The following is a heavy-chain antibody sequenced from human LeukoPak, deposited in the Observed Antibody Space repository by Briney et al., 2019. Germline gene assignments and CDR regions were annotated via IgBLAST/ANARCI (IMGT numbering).Heavy chain of an antibody. CDR2: IYTGGTT. CDR1: GGSTSSHF. V-gene: IGHV4-59*11. Sequence: PSETLSLTCTVSGGSTSSHFWSWIRQPPEKGLEWIGNIYTGGTTNYNPSLKSGVTISIDTSKNQLSLHLASVTAADTAVYYCTKATRWLAFNDWGRRTRLTVSS. D-gene: IGHD6-19*01. CDR3: TKATRWLAFND. J-gene: IGHJ4*02.